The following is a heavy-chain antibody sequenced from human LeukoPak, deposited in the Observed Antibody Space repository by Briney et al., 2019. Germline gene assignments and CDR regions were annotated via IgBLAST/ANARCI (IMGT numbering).Heavy chain of an antibody. J-gene: IGHJ4*02. CDR1: GFTFSSYA. D-gene: IGHD5-12*01. V-gene: IGHV3-23*01. CDR2: ISGSGGST. Sequence: PGGSLRLSCAASGFTFSSYAMSWVRQAPGKGLEWVSAISGSGGSTYYADSVKGRFTISRDNSKNTLYLQMNSLRADDTAVYYCAKGYSGYDLSPFDYWGQGTLVTVSS. CDR3: AKGYSGYDLSPFDY.